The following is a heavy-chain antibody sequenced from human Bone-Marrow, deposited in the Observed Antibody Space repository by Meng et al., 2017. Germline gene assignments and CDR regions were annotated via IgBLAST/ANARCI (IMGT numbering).Heavy chain of an antibody. CDR2: IYHSGST. CDR1: GGSISSSNW. V-gene: IGHV4-4*02. D-gene: IGHD3-22*01. CDR3: ARDSRTYYYDSSGYTFDY. Sequence: QGQLQQWCPGLVKPSGTLSLTCAVSGGSISSSNWWSWVRQPPGKGLEWIGEIYHSGSTNYNPSLKSRVTISVDKSKNQFSLKLSSVTAADTAVYYCARDSRTYYYDSSGYTFDYWGQGTLVTVSS. J-gene: IGHJ4*02.